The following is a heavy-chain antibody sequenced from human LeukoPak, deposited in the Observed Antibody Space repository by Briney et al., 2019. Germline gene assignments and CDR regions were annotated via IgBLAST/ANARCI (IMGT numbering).Heavy chain of an antibody. D-gene: IGHD2-2*01. CDR2: FCGSDNST. V-gene: IGHV3-23*01. CDR3: AKLLSASCYAGADF. J-gene: IGHJ4*02. Sequence: PGGSLRLSCAASGFTFSTYAMSWVRQAPGKGLEWVSSFCGSDNSTYYADSVKGRFTFSRDNSKNTLSLQMNSLRAEDTAVYYCAKLLSASCYAGADFWGQGTLVTVSS. CDR1: GFTFSTYA.